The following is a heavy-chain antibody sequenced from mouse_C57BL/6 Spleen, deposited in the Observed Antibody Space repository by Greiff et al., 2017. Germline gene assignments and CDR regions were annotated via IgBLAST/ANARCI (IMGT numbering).Heavy chain of an antibody. V-gene: IGHV1-69*01. CDR3: ARLDSSGYFDY. Sequence: VQLQQPGAELVMPGASVKLSCKASGYTFTSYWMHWVKQRPGQGLEWIGEIDPSDSYTNYNQKFKGKSTLTVDKSSSTAYMQLSSLTSEDSAVYYCARLDSSGYFDYWGQGTTLTVSS. CDR2: IDPSDSYT. CDR1: GYTFTSYW. D-gene: IGHD3-2*02. J-gene: IGHJ2*01.